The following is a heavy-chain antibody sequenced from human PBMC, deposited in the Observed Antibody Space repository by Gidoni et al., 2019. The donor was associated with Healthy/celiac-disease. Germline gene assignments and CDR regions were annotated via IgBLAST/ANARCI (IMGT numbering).Heavy chain of an antibody. J-gene: IGHJ4*02. CDR3: ARDLRYCTNGVCYEVDY. CDR2: ISAYNGNT. D-gene: IGHD2-8*01. CDR1: GYTFTSYG. Sequence: QVQLVQSGAEVHKPAASVNVSCKASGYTFTSYGISWVRQAPGQGLEWMGWISAYNGNTNYAQKLQGRVTMTTDTSTSTAYMELRSLRSDDTAVYYCARDLRYCTNGVCYEVDYWGQGTLVTVSS. V-gene: IGHV1-18*01.